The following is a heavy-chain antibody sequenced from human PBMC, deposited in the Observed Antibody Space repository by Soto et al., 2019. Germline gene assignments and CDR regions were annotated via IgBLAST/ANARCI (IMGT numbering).Heavy chain of an antibody. CDR1: GGSIGSYY. Sequence: QVQLQESGPGLVKPSETLSLTCSVSGGSIGSYYWSWIRQPPGKGLEWIGYIYYSGSTDYNPSLKSPVTWSVDTSKSQFSPKLSSVTAADTAVYYCGRGGWRQIDYWCPGTLVTVSS. CDR3: GRGGWRQIDY. D-gene: IGHD3-3*01. V-gene: IGHV4-59*08. CDR2: IYYSGST. J-gene: IGHJ4*02.